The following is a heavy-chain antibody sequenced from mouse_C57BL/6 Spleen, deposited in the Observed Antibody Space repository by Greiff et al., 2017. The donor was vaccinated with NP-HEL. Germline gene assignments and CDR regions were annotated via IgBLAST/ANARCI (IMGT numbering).Heavy chain of an antibody. D-gene: IGHD1-1*01. CDR2: IRSKSNNYAT. CDR3: VRDHYGSSYSYYAMDY. J-gene: IGHJ4*01. Sequence: EVQLVESGGGMVQPKGSLKLSCAASGFSFNTYAMNWVRQAPGKGLEWVARIRSKSNNYATYYADSVKDRFTISRDDSESMLYLQMNNLKTEDTAMYYCVRDHYGSSYSYYAMDYWGQGTSVTVSS. CDR1: GFSFNTYA. V-gene: IGHV10-1*01.